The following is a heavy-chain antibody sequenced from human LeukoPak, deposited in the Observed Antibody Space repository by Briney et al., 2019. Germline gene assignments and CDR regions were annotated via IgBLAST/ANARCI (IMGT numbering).Heavy chain of an antibody. D-gene: IGHD4-23*01. CDR3: ARRGDGGRSFDY. J-gene: IGHJ4*02. V-gene: IGHV3-53*01. CDR1: GFTVSRNY. Sequence: PGGSLRLSYAASGFTVSRNYMSWVSQAPGKGLEWVSLIYSDGTTYYADSLKGRFTISRDNSKNTLYLQMNSLRAEDTAVYYCARRGDGGRSFDYRGQGTLVTVSS. CDR2: IYSDGTT.